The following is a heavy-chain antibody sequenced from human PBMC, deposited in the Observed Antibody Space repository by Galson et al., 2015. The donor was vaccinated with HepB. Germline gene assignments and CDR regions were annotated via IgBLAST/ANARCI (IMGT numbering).Heavy chain of an antibody. J-gene: IGHJ4*02. CDR1: GGSINSGNYY. CDR2: IYYSGST. Sequence: ETLSLTCTVSGGSINSGNYYWDWIRQPPGQGLEWIGSIYYSGSTFYNPSLQSRVTISGDMSKNQFSLKLSSVTAADTAVYYCARRWNSGGNSFDSWGQGTLVTISS. D-gene: IGHD4-23*01. CDR3: ARRWNSGGNSFDS. V-gene: IGHV4-39*01.